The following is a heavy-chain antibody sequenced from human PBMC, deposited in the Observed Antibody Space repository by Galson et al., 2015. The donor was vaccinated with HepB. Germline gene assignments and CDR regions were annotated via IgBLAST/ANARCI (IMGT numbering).Heavy chain of an antibody. D-gene: IGHD1-1*01. CDR3: ARAWTSRPSTRQTDHFDY. Sequence: CAISGDSASSRTASWNWIRQSPSRGLEWLGRTYYRSQWYSEYSASVRGRMTISPDTSENQFSLHLSSVTPEDTAIYFCARAWTSRPSTRQTDHFDYWGQGTLVTVSS. J-gene: IGHJ4*02. CDR1: GDSASSRTAS. V-gene: IGHV6-1*01. CDR2: TYYRSQWYS.